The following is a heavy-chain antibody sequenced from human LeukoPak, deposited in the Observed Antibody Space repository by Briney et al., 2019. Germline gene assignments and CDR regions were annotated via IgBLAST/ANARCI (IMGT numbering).Heavy chain of an antibody. D-gene: IGHD6-19*01. CDR2: ISGSGGST. Sequence: GGSLRLSCAASGFAFSSYAMSWVRQAPGKGLEWVSAISGSGGSTYYADSVKGRFTISRDNSKNTQYLQMNSLRAEDTAVYYCAKVSDSSGWYPFDYWGQGTLVTVSS. V-gene: IGHV3-23*01. CDR1: GFAFSSYA. CDR3: AKVSDSSGWYPFDY. J-gene: IGHJ4*02.